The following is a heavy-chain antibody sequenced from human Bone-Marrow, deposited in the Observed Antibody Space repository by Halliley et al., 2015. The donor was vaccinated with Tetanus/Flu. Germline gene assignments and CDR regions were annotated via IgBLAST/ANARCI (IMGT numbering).Heavy chain of an antibody. V-gene: IGHV1-18*01. CDR3: ARSSGAPRGSFDI. Sequence: WMGWSSADKGQTNSPPNLQGRVTMTSDTSTSTAYMELRSLRSDDTAVYYCARSSGAPRGSFDIWGQGTMVTVSS. CDR2: SSADKGQT. D-gene: IGHD3-22*01. J-gene: IGHJ3*02.